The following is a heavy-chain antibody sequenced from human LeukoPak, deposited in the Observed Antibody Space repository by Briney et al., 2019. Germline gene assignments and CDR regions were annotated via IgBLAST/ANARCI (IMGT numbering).Heavy chain of an antibody. J-gene: IGHJ6*02. D-gene: IGHD6-19*01. V-gene: IGHV3-30*04. CDR2: ISYDGSNK. CDR1: GFTFSSYA. Sequence: PGRSLRLSCAASGFTFSSYAMHWVRQAPGKGLEWVAVISYDGSNKYYADSVKGRFTISRDNSKNTLYLQMNSLRAEDTAVYYCASAGLAGSQDYYYYGMDVWGQGPRSPSP. CDR3: ASAGLAGSQDYYYYGMDV.